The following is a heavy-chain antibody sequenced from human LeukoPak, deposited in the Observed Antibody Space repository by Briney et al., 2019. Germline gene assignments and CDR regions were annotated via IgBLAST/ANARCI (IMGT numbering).Heavy chain of an antibody. CDR2: INTDGRIT. Sequence: GGSLGLSCVASGFSFRNYAIHWVRQAPGKGLEYVSVINTDGRITYYADSVKGRFTISRDNSKNTVYPQMGSLRGEDMAVYYCTRDGGSFCDFDYWGQGALVTVSS. CDR1: GFSFRNYA. J-gene: IGHJ4*02. V-gene: IGHV3-64*02. D-gene: IGHD1-26*01. CDR3: TRDGGSFCDFDY.